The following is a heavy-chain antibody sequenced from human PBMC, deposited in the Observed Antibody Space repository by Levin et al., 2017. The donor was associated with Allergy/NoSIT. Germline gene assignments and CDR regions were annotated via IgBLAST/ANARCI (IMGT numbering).Heavy chain of an antibody. CDR1: GGSFSTINW. CDR3: ARDQGRLTYAYDY. CDR2: IYLSVTT. Sequence: SETLSLTCTVSGGSFSTINWWSWVRQPPGTGLEWIGAIYLSVTTNYTPSLKSRVTMSLDKSKNQFSLKLSPVTAADTGVYDWARDQGRLTYAYDYWGQGTLVTVSS. D-gene: IGHD3-16*01. V-gene: IGHV4-4*02. J-gene: IGHJ4*02.